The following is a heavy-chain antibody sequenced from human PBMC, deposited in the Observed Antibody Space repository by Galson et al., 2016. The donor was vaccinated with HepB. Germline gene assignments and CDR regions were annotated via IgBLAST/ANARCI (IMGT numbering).Heavy chain of an antibody. CDR1: GYTLSEVS. D-gene: IGHD5-12*01. V-gene: IGHV1-24*01. J-gene: IGHJ4*02. CDR3: ALADSGNLFHGSTYFDY. CDR2: FDPEDGET. Sequence: SVKVSCKVSGYTLSEVSIHWVRQAPGKGLEWMGGFDPEDGETIYAQNFQYRVTMTEDTSTNTAYMELSSLRSEDAAIYYCALADSGNLFHGSTYFDYWGRGTLVTVSS.